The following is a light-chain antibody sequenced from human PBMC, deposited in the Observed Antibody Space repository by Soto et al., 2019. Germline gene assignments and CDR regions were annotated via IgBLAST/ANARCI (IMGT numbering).Light chain of an antibody. CDR1: QTISSY. CDR2: GAS. J-gene: IGKJ1*01. V-gene: IGKV1-39*01. Sequence: DIQMTQSPSSLSASVGDRVTITCRASQTISSYLNWYQQKPGKAPKLLIYGASSLLSGVPSKFSGSGSGTDFTLPISSLQPEDFAPYYCQQGNNPPRTFGQGTKVEI. CDR3: QQGNNPPRT.